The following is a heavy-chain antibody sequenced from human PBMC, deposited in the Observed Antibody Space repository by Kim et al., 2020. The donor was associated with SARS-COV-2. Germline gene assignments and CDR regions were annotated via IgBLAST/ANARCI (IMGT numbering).Heavy chain of an antibody. D-gene: IGHD2-8*02. CDR2: INHSGST. V-gene: IGHV4-34*01. J-gene: IGHJ6*03. Sequence: SETLSLTCAVYGGSFSGYYWSWIRQPPGKGLEWIGEINHSGSTNYNPSLKSRVTISVDTSKNQFSLKLSSVTAADTAVYYCARPPGCTCAHCYMYVWGKG. CDR1: GGSFSGYY. CDR3: ARPPGCTCAHCYMYV.